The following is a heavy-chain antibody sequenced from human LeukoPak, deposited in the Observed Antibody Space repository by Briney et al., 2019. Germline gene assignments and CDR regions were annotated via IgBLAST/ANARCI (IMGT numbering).Heavy chain of an antibody. CDR2: INPNSGGT. J-gene: IGHJ4*02. Sequence: ASVKVSCTASGYTFTGYYMHWVRQAPGQGLEWMGWINPNSGGTNYAQKFQGRVTMTRDTSISTAYMELSRLRSDDTAVYYCARGLDYYDNPMGYWGQGTLVIVSS. D-gene: IGHD3-22*01. CDR1: GYTFTGYY. V-gene: IGHV1-2*02. CDR3: ARGLDYYDNPMGY.